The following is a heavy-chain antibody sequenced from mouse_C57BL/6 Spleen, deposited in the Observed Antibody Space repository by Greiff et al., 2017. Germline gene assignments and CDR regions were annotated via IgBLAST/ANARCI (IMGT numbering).Heavy chain of an antibody. V-gene: IGHV14-2*01. Sequence: EVKLMESGAELVKPGASVKLSCTASGFNIKDYYMHWVKQRTEQGLEWIGRIDPEDGETKYAPKFQGKATITADTSSNTAYLQLSSLTSEDTAVYYCARWLLRGARYYYYARDYWGQGTSVTVSS. CDR3: ARWLLRGARYYYYARDY. CDR2: IDPEDGET. CDR1: GFNIKDYY. J-gene: IGHJ4*01. D-gene: IGHD2-3*01.